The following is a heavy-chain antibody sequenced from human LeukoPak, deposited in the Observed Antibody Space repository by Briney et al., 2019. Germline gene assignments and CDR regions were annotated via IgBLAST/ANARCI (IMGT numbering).Heavy chain of an antibody. CDR2: IKSDGITI. J-gene: IGHJ4*02. D-gene: IGHD1-20*01. CDR3: LRDLNWSLDQ. CDR1: GFTFSNYM. Sequence: GSLRLSCAASGFTFSNYMMHWVRQAPGKGVVWVSRIKSDGITITYADSVKGRFTISRDNAKNTLYLQMNSLRAEDTAVYYCLRDLNWSLDQWGQGTLVTVSS. V-gene: IGHV3-74*01.